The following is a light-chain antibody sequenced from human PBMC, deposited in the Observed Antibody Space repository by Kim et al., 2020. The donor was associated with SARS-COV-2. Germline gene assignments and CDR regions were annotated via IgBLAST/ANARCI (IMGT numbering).Light chain of an antibody. Sequence: SMSPGQTASITCSGDKLGDKYACWYQRKPGQSPVLVIYEDSKRPSGIPERFSGSNSGNTATLTISGTQAMDEADYYCQAWDRSTVVFGGGTQLTVL. CDR1: KLGDKY. CDR3: QAWDRSTVV. V-gene: IGLV3-1*01. CDR2: EDS. J-gene: IGLJ2*01.